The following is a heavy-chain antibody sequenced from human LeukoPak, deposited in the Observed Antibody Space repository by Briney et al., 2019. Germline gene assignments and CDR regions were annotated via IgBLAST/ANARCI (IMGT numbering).Heavy chain of an antibody. Sequence: GGSLRLSCVASGFTFKNSWMHWVRQAPGKGLVWVSRMDADGSNTHYVDSVKGRFTISRDNAKDTLYLQMNSLSAEDTAVYYCARIEGYYYDGSVNFVDYWGQGTLVTVSS. CDR2: MDADGSNT. V-gene: IGHV3-74*01. CDR1: GFTFKNSW. D-gene: IGHD3-22*01. CDR3: ARIEGYYYDGSVNFVDY. J-gene: IGHJ4*02.